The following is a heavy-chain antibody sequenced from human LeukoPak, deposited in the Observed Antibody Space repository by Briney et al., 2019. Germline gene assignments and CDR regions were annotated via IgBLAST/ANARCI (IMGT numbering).Heavy chain of an antibody. V-gene: IGHV4-39*01. CDR1: GGSISSSSYY. Sequence: WETLSLTCTVSGGSISSSSYYWGWIRKPPGKGLEWIGSIYYSGSTYYNPSLKSRATISADTSKNQFSLKLSSVTAADTAVYYCARLYGPGTYDFSRWGQGTLVTVSS. J-gene: IGHJ4*02. D-gene: IGHD3-10*01. CDR3: ARLYGPGTYDFSR. CDR2: IYYSGST.